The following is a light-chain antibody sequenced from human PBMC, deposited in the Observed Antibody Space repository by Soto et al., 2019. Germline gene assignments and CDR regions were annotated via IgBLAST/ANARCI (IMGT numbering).Light chain of an antibody. V-gene: IGKV3-20*01. CDR1: QSVYNRY. J-gene: IGKJ1*01. Sequence: EIVLTQSPGTLSLSPGERATLSCRASQSVYNRYLAWYQQKPGQTHKVLIYGASSRIAGIPDRFSGSGSGTDFTLTISRLEPEEFAVDYCQQYGRSPWTFGQGTKVEIK. CDR3: QQYGRSPWT. CDR2: GAS.